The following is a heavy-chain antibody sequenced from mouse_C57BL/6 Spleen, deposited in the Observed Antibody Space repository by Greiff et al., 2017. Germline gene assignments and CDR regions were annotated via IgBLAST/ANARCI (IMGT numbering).Heavy chain of an antibody. V-gene: IGHV3-6*01. D-gene: IGHD1-1*01. CDR3: ARRGYYYGPYYFDY. CDR1: GYSITSGYY. Sequence: DVQLQESGPGLVKPSQSLSLTCSVTGYSITSGYYWNWIRQFPGNKLEWMGYISYDGSNNYNPSLKNRISITRDTSKNQFFLKLNSVTTEDTATYYCARRGYYYGPYYFDYWGQGTTLTVSS. J-gene: IGHJ2*01. CDR2: ISYDGSN.